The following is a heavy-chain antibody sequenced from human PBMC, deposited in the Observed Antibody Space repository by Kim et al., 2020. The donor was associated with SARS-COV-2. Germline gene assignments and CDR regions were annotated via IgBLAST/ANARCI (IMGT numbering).Heavy chain of an antibody. Sequence: SETLSLTCTVSGGSISSYYWSWIRQLPGKGLEWIGYIYYSGSTNYNPSLKSRVTISVDTSKNQFSLKLSSVTAADTAVYYCARQLIYCSSTSCYDNYYYYGMDVWGRGTTVTVSS. CDR2: IYYSGST. J-gene: IGHJ6*02. CDR3: ARQLIYCSSTSCYDNYYYYGMDV. CDR1: GGSISSYY. V-gene: IGHV4-59*08. D-gene: IGHD2-2*01.